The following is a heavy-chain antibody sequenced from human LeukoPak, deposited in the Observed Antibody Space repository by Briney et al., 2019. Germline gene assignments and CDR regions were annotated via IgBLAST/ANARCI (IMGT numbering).Heavy chain of an antibody. J-gene: IGHJ4*02. CDR3: VKERSSYGYIDY. CDR2: ISGSGGST. V-gene: IGHV3-23*01. Sequence: QSGGSLRLSCAASGFTFSSYAMSWVRLAPGKGLEWVSAISGSGGSTYYADFVKGRFTISRDNSKNTLYLQMNSLRAEDTAVYYCVKERSSYGYIDYWGQGTLVTVSS. D-gene: IGHD5-18*01. CDR1: GFTFSSYA.